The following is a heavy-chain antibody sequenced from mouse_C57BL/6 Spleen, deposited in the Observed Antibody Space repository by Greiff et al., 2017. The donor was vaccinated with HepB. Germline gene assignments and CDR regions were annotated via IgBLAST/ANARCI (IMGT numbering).Heavy chain of an antibody. CDR2: IYPGDGDT. Sequence: VQVVESGAELVKPGASVKISCKASGYAFSSYWMNWVKQRPGKGLEWIGQIYPGDGDTNYNGKFKGKATLTADKSSSTAYMQLSSLTSEDSAVYFCARRGDYDDAMDYWGQGTSVTVSS. V-gene: IGHV1-80*01. CDR1: GYAFSSYW. D-gene: IGHD2-4*01. CDR3: ARRGDYDDAMDY. J-gene: IGHJ4*01.